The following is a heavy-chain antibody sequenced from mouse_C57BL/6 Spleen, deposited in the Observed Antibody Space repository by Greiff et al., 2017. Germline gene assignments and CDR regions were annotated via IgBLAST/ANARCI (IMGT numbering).Heavy chain of an antibody. CDR1: GYTFTSYW. J-gene: IGHJ4*01. CDR2: IPPNSGST. D-gene: IGHD2-2*01. V-gene: IGHV1-64*01. CDR3: TNYGYDVGRYAIDY. Sequence: QVQLQQSGAELVKPGASVKLSCKASGYTFTSYWMHWVKQRPGQGLEWIGKIPPNSGSTNYNETFKGKATLTVDKSSSTAYMQLSSRTTEDSAVYDCTNYGYDVGRYAIDYWGQGTSVTVSS.